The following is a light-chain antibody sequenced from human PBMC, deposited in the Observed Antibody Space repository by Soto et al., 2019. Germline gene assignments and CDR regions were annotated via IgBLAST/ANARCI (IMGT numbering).Light chain of an antibody. CDR3: QQYNDWPRT. Sequence: EIVMTQSPATLSVSPGERATLSCRASHSVRSSLAWYQQKPGQAPRLLIFAASTRATAFPARFSGSGSGTDFTLTISSLQSEDFAVYYCQQYNDWPRTFGQGTKVEIK. CDR1: HSVRSS. J-gene: IGKJ1*01. CDR2: AAS. V-gene: IGKV3-15*01.